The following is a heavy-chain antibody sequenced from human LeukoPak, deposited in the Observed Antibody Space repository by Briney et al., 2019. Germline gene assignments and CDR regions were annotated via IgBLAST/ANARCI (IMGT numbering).Heavy chain of an antibody. CDR2: IYHNGAT. J-gene: IGHJ4*02. D-gene: IGHD4-23*01. CDR1: GGSISSSSGIR. V-gene: IGHV4-4*02. Sequence: SETLSLTCAVSGGSISSSSGIRWTWVRQPPGEGLEWIGEIYHNGATNYNPSLKSRVTSLLDKSKNQFSLRLNSVTAADTAVYYCARNGGNSDYDYWGQGTLVTVSA. CDR3: ARNGGNSDYDY.